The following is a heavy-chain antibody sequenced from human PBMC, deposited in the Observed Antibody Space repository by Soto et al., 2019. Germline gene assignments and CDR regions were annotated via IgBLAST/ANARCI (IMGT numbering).Heavy chain of an antibody. CDR1: GFTFSSYA. V-gene: IGHV3-30-3*01. D-gene: IGHD2-2*02. J-gene: IGHJ3*02. CDR2: ISYDGSNK. Sequence: PGGSLRLSCAASGFTFSSYAMHWVRQAPGKGLEWVAVISYDGSNKYYADSVKGRFTISRDNSKNTLYLQMNSLRAEDTAVYHCARSSFLGYCSSTSCYTGAFDIWGQGTMVTVSS. CDR3: ARSSFLGYCSSTSCYTGAFDI.